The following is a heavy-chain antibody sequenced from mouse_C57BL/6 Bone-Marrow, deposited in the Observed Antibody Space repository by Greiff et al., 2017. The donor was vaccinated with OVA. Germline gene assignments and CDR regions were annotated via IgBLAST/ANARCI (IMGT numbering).Heavy chain of an antibody. Sequence: VQLQQSVAELVRPGASVTLSCTASGFNIKNTYMHWVKQRPEPGLEWIGRIDPANGNTNYAPKFQGKATITADTSSNTAYLQLSSLTSEDTAIYYCARRGNYREGAMDFWGQGTSVTVSS. CDR1: GFNIKNTY. V-gene: IGHV14-3*01. CDR3: ARRGNYREGAMDF. J-gene: IGHJ4*01. D-gene: IGHD2-1*01. CDR2: IDPANGNT.